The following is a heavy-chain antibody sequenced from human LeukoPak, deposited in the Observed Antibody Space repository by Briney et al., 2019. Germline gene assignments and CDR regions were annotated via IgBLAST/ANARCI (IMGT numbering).Heavy chain of an antibody. J-gene: IGHJ5*02. CDR3: AGGGSDWYPNWLDP. CDR2: ISGSGGSA. D-gene: IGHD6-13*01. CDR1: GFTFSNYA. V-gene: IGHV3-23*01. Sequence: ETGGSLRLSCAASGFTFSNYAMAWVRQAPGKGLEWVSGISGSGGSAYYADSVKGRFTISRDNSKNTLYLEMNSLGAEDTAVYYCAGGGSDWYPNWLDPWGQGTLVTVSS.